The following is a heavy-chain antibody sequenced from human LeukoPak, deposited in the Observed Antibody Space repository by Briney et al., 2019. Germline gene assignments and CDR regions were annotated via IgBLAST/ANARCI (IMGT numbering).Heavy chain of an antibody. CDR1: GFTVSSNY. CDR2: IYSGGST. V-gene: IGHV3-66*02. Sequence: GGSLRLSCAASGFTVSSNYMSWVRQAPGKGLGWVSVIYSGGSTYYADSVKGRFTISRDNSKNTLYLQMNSLRAEDTAVYYCARVWSGYDLYYYYMDVWGKGTTVTVSS. CDR3: ARVWSGYDLYYYYMDV. D-gene: IGHD5-12*01. J-gene: IGHJ6*03.